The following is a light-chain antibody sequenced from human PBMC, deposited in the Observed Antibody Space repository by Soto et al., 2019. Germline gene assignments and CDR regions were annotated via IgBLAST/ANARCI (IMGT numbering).Light chain of an antibody. J-gene: IGKJ5*01. CDR3: QQRSIWIT. CDR1: QSVSSY. CDR2: DAS. Sequence: EIVLTQSPATLSLSPGERATLSCRASQSVSSYLAWYQQKPGQAPRLLIYDASNRATGIPARFSGSGSGTDFTLTISSLEPEVFAVYYCQQRSIWITFGQGTRVEIK. V-gene: IGKV3-11*01.